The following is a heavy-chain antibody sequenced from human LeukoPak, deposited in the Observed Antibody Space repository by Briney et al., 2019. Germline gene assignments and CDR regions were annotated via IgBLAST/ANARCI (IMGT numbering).Heavy chain of an antibody. CDR2: INHSGST. CDR3: ARDFWSCYGYLDG. J-gene: IGHJ4*02. Sequence: SETLSLTCAVSGGSFSGYYWSWIRQPPGKGLEWIGEINHSGSTNYNPSLKSRVTISVDTSKNQFSLKLSSVTAADTAVYYCARDFWSCYGYLDGWGQGVLVTVSS. V-gene: IGHV4-34*01. D-gene: IGHD3-3*01. CDR1: GGSFSGYY.